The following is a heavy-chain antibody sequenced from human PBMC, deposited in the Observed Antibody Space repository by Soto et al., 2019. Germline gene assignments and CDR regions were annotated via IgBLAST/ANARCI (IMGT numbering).Heavy chain of an antibody. D-gene: IGHD3-3*01. J-gene: IGHJ5*02. Sequence: SETLSLTCTVSGGSISSGGYFWSWIRQHPGKGLEWIGYIYYSGSTYYNPSLKSRVTISVDTSKNQFSLKLSSVTAADTAVYYCARTYDFWSGSLEGWFDPWGQGTLVTVSS. CDR3: ARTYDFWSGSLEGWFDP. V-gene: IGHV4-31*03. CDR1: GGSISSGGYF. CDR2: IYYSGST.